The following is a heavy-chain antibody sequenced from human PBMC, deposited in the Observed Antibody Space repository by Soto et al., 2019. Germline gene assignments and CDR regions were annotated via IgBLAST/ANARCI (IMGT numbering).Heavy chain of an antibody. D-gene: IGHD6-13*01. J-gene: IGHJ6*02. CDR1: GFTFSSYA. CDR3: ARDLVTPSLYYYSYGMDV. Sequence: GGSLRLSCAASGFTFSSYAMHWVRQAPGKGLEWVAVISYDGSNKYYADSVKGRFTISRDNSKNTLYLQMNSLRAEDTAVYYCARDLVTPSLYYYSYGMDVWGQGITVTVSS. CDR2: ISYDGSNK. V-gene: IGHV3-30-3*01.